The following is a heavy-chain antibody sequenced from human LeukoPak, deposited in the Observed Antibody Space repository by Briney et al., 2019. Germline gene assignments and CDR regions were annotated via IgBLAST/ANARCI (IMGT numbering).Heavy chain of an antibody. CDR1: GGSISSSSYY. V-gene: IGHV4-39*01. CDR3: ASSITIFGVVIRFDY. CDR2: IYYSGST. Sequence: PSETLSLTCTVSGGSISSSSYYWGWIRQPPGKGLERIGSIYYSGSTYYNPSLKSRVTISVDTSKNQFSLKLSSVTAADTAVYYCASSITIFGVVIRFDYWSQGTLVAVSS. J-gene: IGHJ4*02. D-gene: IGHD3-3*01.